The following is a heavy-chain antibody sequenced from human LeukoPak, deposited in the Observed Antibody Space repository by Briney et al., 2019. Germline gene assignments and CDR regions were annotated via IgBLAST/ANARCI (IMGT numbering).Heavy chain of an antibody. J-gene: IGHJ4*03. CDR3: ARGATISETGYFDF. Sequence: PSETLSLTCAVYGGSFSRSYWSWIRQYPGKGLEWIAEIDHRGDTNYNPSVKSRVTISVDTSKNQFSLKVRSLSAADTAVYYCARGATISETGYFDFWGQGTPVTVSS. D-gene: IGHD5-24*01. CDR1: GGSFSRSY. CDR2: IDHRGDT. V-gene: IGHV4-34*01.